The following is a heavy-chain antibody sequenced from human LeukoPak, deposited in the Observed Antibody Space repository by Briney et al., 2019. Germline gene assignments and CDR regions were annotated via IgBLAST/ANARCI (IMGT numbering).Heavy chain of an antibody. CDR2: ISSSGSTI. D-gene: IGHD2-15*01. V-gene: IGHV3-48*03. CDR1: GFTFSSYE. Sequence: GGSLRLSCAASGFTFSSYEMNWVRQAPGKGLEWVSYISSSGSTIYYADSVKGRFTISRDNSKNTLYLQMNSLRAEDTAVYYCAKDEGGVVVVAATGPDYWGQGTLVTVSS. J-gene: IGHJ4*02. CDR3: AKDEGGVVVVAATGPDY.